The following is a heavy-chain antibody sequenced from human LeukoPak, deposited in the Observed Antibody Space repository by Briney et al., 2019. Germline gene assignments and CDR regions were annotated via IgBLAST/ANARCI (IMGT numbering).Heavy chain of an antibody. CDR2: ISSSSSYI. Sequence: GGSLRLSCAASGFTFSSYSMNWVRQAPGKGLEWASSISSSSSYIYYADSVKGRFTISRDNAKNSLYLQMNSLRAEDTAVYYCARDGRGWLPDYWGQGTLVTVSS. J-gene: IGHJ4*02. CDR3: ARDGRGWLPDY. CDR1: GFTFSSYS. D-gene: IGHD5-24*01. V-gene: IGHV3-21*01.